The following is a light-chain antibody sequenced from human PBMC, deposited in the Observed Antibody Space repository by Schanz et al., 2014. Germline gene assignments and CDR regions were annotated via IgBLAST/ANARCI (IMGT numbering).Light chain of an antibody. Sequence: EIVLTQSPGTLSLSPGERATLSCRASQSVSSSYLAWYQQKPGQAPRLLIYGASSRATGIPARFSGSGSGADFTLTISSLEPEDFAVYYCQQRGIWPYTFGPGPSWRSN. J-gene: IGKJ2*01. CDR3: QQRGIWPYT. CDR1: QSVSSSY. V-gene: IGKV3D-20*02. CDR2: GAS.